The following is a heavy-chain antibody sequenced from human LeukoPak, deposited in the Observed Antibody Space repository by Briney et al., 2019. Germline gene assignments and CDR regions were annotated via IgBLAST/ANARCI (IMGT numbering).Heavy chain of an antibody. CDR2: IYYSGST. J-gene: IGHJ3*02. D-gene: IGHD6-19*01. Sequence: PSETLSLTCTVSGGSISSSSYYWGWIRQPPGKGLEWIGSIYYSGSTNYNPSLKSRVTISVDTSKNQFSLKLSSVTAADTAVYYCARVQWLANIGAFDIWGQGTMVTVSS. CDR1: GGSISSSSYY. CDR3: ARVQWLANIGAFDI. V-gene: IGHV4-39*07.